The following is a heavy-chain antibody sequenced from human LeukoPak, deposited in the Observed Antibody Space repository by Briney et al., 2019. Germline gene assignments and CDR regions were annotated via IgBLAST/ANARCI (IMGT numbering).Heavy chain of an antibody. CDR3: TTFLVVTAPWHY. J-gene: IGHJ4*02. V-gene: IGHV3-15*01. CDR2: IKSKTDGGTT. Sequence: GSLRLSCAASGFTFSNAWMSWVRQAPGKGLEWVGRIKSKTDGGTTDYAAPVKGRFTISRDDSKNTLYLQMNSLKTEDTAVYYCTTFLVVTAPWHYWGQGTLVTVSS. CDR1: GFTFSNAW. D-gene: IGHD2-21*02.